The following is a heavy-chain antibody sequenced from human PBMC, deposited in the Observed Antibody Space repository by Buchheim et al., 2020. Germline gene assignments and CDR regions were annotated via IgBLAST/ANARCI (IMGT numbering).Heavy chain of an antibody. CDR2: IYSGGST. CDR3: CRTNSGHLYYYGMDV. Sequence: EVQLVESGGGLAQPGGSLRLSCAGSGFIFSKYEMSWVRQAPGKGLEWVSVIYSGGSTYYADSVKGRFTISRDNSKNTLYLQMNSLRAEDTAVYYCCRTNSGHLYYYGMDVWGQGTT. V-gene: IGHV3-66*01. J-gene: IGHJ6*02. CDR1: GFIFSKYE. D-gene: IGHD5-12*01.